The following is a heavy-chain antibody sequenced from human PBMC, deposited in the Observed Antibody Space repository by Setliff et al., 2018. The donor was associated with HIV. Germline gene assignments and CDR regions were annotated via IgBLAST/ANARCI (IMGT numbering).Heavy chain of an antibody. CDR1: GGSISSSSYY. D-gene: IGHD2-21*02. V-gene: IGHV4-39*07. CDR3: TRDYCGGDCYFPYYYYGMDV. CDR2: IYYSGST. Sequence: PSETLSLTCTVSGGSISSSSYYWGWIRQPPGKGLEWIGSIYYSGSTYYNPSLKSRVTISVDTSKNQFSLKLSSVTAADTDVYYCTRDYCGGDCYFPYYYYGMDVWGQGTTVTVTS. J-gene: IGHJ6*02.